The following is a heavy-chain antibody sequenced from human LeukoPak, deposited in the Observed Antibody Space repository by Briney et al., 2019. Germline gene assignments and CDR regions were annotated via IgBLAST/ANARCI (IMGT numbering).Heavy chain of an antibody. V-gene: IGHV3-33*01. CDR1: GFTFSSYG. D-gene: IGHD3-3*01. J-gene: IGHJ6*02. Sequence: GGSLRLSCAASGFTFSSYGMHWVRQAPGKGLEWVAVIWYDGSNKYYADSVKGRFTISRDNSKNTLYLQMNSLRAEDTAVFYCARGDFWSAYYYYYGMDVWGQGTTVTVSS. CDR3: ARGDFWSAYYYYYGMDV. CDR2: IWYDGSNK.